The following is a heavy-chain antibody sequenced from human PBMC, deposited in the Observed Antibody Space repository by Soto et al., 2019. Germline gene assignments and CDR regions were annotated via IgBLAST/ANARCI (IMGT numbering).Heavy chain of an antibody. CDR3: ARPDIVLVPAAPNDVYYYYGMDV. CDR2: INAGNGNT. D-gene: IGHD2-2*01. V-gene: IGHV1-3*01. J-gene: IGHJ6*02. CDR1: GYTFTSYA. Sequence: ASVKVSCKASGYTFTSYAMLWVRQAPGQRREWMGWINAGNGNTKYSQKFQGRVTITADESTSTAYMELSSLRSEDTAVYYCARPDIVLVPAAPNDVYYYYGMDVWGQGTTVTVSS.